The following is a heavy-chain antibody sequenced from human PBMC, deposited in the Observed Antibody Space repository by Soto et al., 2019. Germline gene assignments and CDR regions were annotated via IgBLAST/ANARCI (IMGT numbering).Heavy chain of an antibody. D-gene: IGHD3-3*01. V-gene: IGHV3-33*01. CDR1: GFTFSSYG. CDR3: ARDPRGWLLFDLYYYYYGMDV. CDR2: IWYDGSNK. Sequence: GGSLRLSCAASGFTFSSYGMHWVRQAPGKGLEWVAVIWYDGSNKYYADSVKGRFTISRDNSKNTLYLQMNSLRAEDTAVYYCARDPRGWLLFDLYYYYYGMDVWGQGTTVTVSS. J-gene: IGHJ6*02.